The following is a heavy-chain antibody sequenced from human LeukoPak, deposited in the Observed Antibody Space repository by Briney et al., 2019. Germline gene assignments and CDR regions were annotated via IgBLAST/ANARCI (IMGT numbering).Heavy chain of an antibody. V-gene: IGHV3-30*18. J-gene: IGHJ6*02. Sequence: GGSLRLSCAASGFTFSSYGIHWVRQAPGKGLEWGAVISYDGSNKYYADSVKGRFAISRDNSKNTLYLQMNSLRAEDTAVYYCAQGTADIVVVPAAITPGFYGMDVWGQGTTVTVSS. CDR2: ISYDGSNK. CDR3: AQGTADIVVVPAAITPGFYGMDV. D-gene: IGHD2-2*02. CDR1: GFTFSSYG.